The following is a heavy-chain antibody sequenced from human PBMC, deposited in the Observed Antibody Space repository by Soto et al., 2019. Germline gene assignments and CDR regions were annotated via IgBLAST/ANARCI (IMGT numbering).Heavy chain of an antibody. CDR2: IDWDDDK. CDR3: ARGVGDLLWKARPSYFDY. V-gene: IGHV2-70*01. D-gene: IGHD3-10*01. J-gene: IGHJ4*02. CDR1: GFSLSTSGMC. Sequence: SGPTLVNPTQTLTLTCTFSGFSLSTSGMCVSWIRQPPGKALEWLALIDWDDDKYYSTSLKTRLTISKDTSKNQVVLTMTNMDPVDTATYYCARGVGDLLWKARPSYFDYWGQGTLLTVSS.